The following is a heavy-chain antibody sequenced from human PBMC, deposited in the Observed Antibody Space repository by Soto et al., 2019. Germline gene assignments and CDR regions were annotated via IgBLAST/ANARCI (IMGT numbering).Heavy chain of an antibody. CDR3: AKESGAPAGTAEY. D-gene: IGHD1-1*01. CDR1: GASFSNSY. V-gene: IGHV4-4*07. CDR2: ISASGNT. Sequence: QVQLQESGPGLVKPSETLSLTCTVSGASFSNSYWSWIRRPAGTGLEWIGRISASGNTNYNPSLKSRVTMSIDTSKNQFSLKVTTVTAADTALYYCAKESGAPAGTAEYWGQGILVTVSS. J-gene: IGHJ4*02.